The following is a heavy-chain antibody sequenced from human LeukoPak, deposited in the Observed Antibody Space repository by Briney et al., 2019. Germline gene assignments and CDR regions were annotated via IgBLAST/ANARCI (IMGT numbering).Heavy chain of an antibody. CDR3: ARVFNLGWFDP. Sequence: PSETPSLTCTVSGGSLSSYYWSWIRQPPGKGLEWIGYIYYSGSTNYNPSLKSRVTISVDTSKNQFSLKLSSVTAADTAVYYCARVFNLGWFDPWGQGTLVTVSS. J-gene: IGHJ5*02. CDR1: GGSLSSYY. CDR2: IYYSGST. V-gene: IGHV4-59*01. D-gene: IGHD1-14*01.